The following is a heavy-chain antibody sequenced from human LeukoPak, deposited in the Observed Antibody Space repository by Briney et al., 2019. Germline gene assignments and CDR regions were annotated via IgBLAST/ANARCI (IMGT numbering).Heavy chain of an antibody. J-gene: IGHJ3*01. CDR2: ISSSSSTI. CDR1: GFTFSSYS. CDR3: ARAPGLLRYAFDF. V-gene: IGHV3-48*01. Sequence: GGSLRLSCAASGFTFSSYSMNWVPQAPGEGLEWVSFISSSSSTIYYADSVKGRFTISRDNSKNTLYLQMNSLRAEDTAVYYCARAPGLLRYAFDFWGQGTMVTVSS. D-gene: IGHD3-22*01.